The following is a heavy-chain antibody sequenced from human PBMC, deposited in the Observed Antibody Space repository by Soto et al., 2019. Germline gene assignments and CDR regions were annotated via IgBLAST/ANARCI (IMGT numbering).Heavy chain of an antibody. J-gene: IGHJ5*02. CDR2: IIPILGIA. V-gene: IGHV1-69*02. CDR3: ARVSSWYISWFDP. Sequence: ASVKVSCKASGGTFSSYTISWVRQAPGQGLEWMGRIIPILGIANYAQKFQGRVTMTRDTSTSTVYMELSSLRSEDTAVYYCARVSSWYISWFDPWGQGTLVTVSS. CDR1: GGTFSSYT. D-gene: IGHD6-13*01.